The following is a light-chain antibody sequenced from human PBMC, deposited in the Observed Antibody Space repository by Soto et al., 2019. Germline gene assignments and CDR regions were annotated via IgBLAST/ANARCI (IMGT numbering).Light chain of an antibody. CDR3: VQFSHFPRT. CDR2: QVS. V-gene: IGKV2-24*01. J-gene: IGKJ1*01. Sequence: VLTQTPLSSPVTLGQPASISCRSSQSLVYSDGNTYLSWLQQRPVQPPRLLIYQVSNRFSGVPDRFSCSGSGTDFTLKISRVEAEDVGIYSCVQFSHFPRTFGQGTKVEI. CDR1: QSLVYSDGNTY.